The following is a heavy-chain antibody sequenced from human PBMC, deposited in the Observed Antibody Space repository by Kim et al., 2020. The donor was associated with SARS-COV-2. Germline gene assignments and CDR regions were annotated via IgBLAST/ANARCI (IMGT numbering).Heavy chain of an antibody. V-gene: IGHV3-66*01. J-gene: IGHJ4*02. CDR2: IYSGGST. CDR1: GFTVSSNY. CDR3: ARDLSGSSWFPPSHDY. D-gene: IGHD6-13*01. Sequence: GGSLRLYCAASGFTVSSNYMSWVRQAPGKGLEWVSVIYSGGSTYYADSVKGRFTISRDNSKNTLYLQMNSLRAEDTAVYYCARDLSGSSWFPPSHDYWGQGTLVTVSS.